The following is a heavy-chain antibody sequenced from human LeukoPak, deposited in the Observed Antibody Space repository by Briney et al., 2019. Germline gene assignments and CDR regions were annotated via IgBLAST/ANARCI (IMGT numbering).Heavy chain of an antibody. D-gene: IGHD3-10*01. Sequence: SETLSLTCTVSGGSISTDYWTWIRQPAGKGLEWIGPIYTSGSTNYNPSLKSRVTMSLDTSKNQFSLKLTSVTAADTAVYYCASDFGYWGQGTLVTVSS. CDR2: IYTSGST. CDR1: GGSISTDY. J-gene: IGHJ4*02. V-gene: IGHV4-4*07. CDR3: ASDFGY.